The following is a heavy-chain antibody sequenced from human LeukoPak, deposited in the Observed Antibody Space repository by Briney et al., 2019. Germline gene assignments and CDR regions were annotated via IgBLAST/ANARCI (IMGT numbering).Heavy chain of an antibody. V-gene: IGHV1-46*01. CDR1: GYTFTSYY. J-gene: IGHJ6*03. Sequence: ASVKVSCKASGYTFTSYYMHWVRQAPGQGLEWMGIIDPSGGSTSYAQKFQGRVTMTREMSTSTVYMELSSLRSEDTAVYYCARDRGVAGDDYYYYMDVWGKGTTVTVSS. CDR2: IDPSGGST. CDR3: ARDRGVAGDDYYYYMDV. D-gene: IGHD2-15*01.